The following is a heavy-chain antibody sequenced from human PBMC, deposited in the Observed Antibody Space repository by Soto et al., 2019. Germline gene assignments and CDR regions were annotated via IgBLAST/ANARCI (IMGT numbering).Heavy chain of an antibody. J-gene: IGHJ5*02. Sequence: SETLSLTCTVSGGSINSYYWSWIRQPPGKGLEWIGYIYYSGSTNYNPSLKSRVTISVDTSKNQFSLRLTSVTASDTAVYYCARLGAYYLSLDPWGQGTVVTVSS. CDR2: IYYSGST. D-gene: IGHD2-21*01. CDR1: GGSINSYY. V-gene: IGHV4-59*08. CDR3: ARLGAYYLSLDP.